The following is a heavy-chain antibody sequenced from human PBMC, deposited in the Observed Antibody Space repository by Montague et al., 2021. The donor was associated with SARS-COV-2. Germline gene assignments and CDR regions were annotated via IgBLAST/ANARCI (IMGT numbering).Heavy chain of an antibody. Sequence: SETLSLTCTVSGGSISSSSYYWCWIRQPPGKGLEWIQSIYYSGSTYYNPSLKSRVTISVDTSRNQFSLKLSSVTAADTAVYYCAGSSEEEYYFDYWGQGTLDTVSS. V-gene: IGHV4-39*01. CDR1: GGSISSSSYY. CDR2: IYYSGST. D-gene: IGHD2-2*01. CDR3: AGSSEEEYYFDY. J-gene: IGHJ4*02.